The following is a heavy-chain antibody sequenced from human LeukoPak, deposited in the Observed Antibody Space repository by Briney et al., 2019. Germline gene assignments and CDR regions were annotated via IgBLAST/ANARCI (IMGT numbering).Heavy chain of an antibody. CDR2: IYYSGST. Sequence: PSETLSLTCTVSGGSISSYYWSWIRQPPGKGLEWIGSIYYSGSTYYNPSLKSRVTISVDTSKNQFSLKLGSVTAADTAVYYCARHQVAAAGTVIWGQGTLVTVSS. CDR3: ARHQVAAAGTVI. V-gene: IGHV4-59*05. D-gene: IGHD6-13*01. J-gene: IGHJ4*02. CDR1: GGSISSYY.